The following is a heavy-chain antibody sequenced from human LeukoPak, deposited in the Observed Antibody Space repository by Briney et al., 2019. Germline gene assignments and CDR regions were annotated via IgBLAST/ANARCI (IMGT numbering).Heavy chain of an antibody. CDR1: GDSITSYY. Sequence: SETLSLTCTVSGDSITSYYWSWIRQPPGKGLEWIGCVYTSGSTNYNPSLKSRVAISIDTSKNQFSLKLTSVTAADTAVYYCAILYREEWLVLTEHYFDYWGQGTLVTVSS. D-gene: IGHD6-19*01. J-gene: IGHJ4*02. CDR2: VYTSGST. CDR3: AILYREEWLVLTEHYFDY. V-gene: IGHV4-4*09.